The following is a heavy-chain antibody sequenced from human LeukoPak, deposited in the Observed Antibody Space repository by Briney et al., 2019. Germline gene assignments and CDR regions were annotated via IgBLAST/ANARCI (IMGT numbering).Heavy chain of an antibody. CDR2: ISSSSSYI. J-gene: IGHJ6*01. CDR1: GFTFSSYS. Sequence: PGGSLRLSCAASGFTFSSYSMNWVRQAPGKGLEWVSSISSSSSYIYYADSVKGRFTISRDNAKNSLYLQMNSLRAEDTAVYYCARDSNRRIFEVVSSTCGMDVGGQGPRSPSPQ. CDR3: ARDSNRRIFEVVSSTCGMDV. D-gene: IGHD3-3*01. V-gene: IGHV3-21*01.